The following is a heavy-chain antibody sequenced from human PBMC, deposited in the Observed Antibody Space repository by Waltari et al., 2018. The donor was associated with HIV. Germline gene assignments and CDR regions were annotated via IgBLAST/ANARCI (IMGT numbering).Heavy chain of an antibody. J-gene: IGHJ6*02. V-gene: IGHV1-8*01. Sequence: QVQLVQSGAEVKKPGASVKVSCKASGYTFTSYDINWVRQATGQGLEWMGWMNPNSGNTGYAQKFQGRETMTRNTSISTAYMELSSLRSEDTAVYYCAREGVVKSTPNSGMDVWGQGTTVTVSS. D-gene: IGHD3-3*01. CDR1: GYTFTSYD. CDR3: AREGVVKSTPNSGMDV. CDR2: MNPNSGNT.